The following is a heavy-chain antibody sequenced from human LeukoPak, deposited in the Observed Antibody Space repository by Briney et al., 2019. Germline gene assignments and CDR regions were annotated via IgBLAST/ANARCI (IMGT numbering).Heavy chain of an antibody. D-gene: IGHD3-22*01. V-gene: IGHV3-13*04. CDR1: GFPFSSYD. CDR3: ARRVGDSSGYYLDY. J-gene: IGHJ4*02. Sequence: PGGSLRLSCAVSGFPFSSYDMHWVRQATAKGLEWVSAIGTAGDTYYPGSVKGRFTISRENAKNSLYLQMNSLRAGDTAVYYCARRVGDSSGYYLDYWGQGTLVTVSS. CDR2: IGTAGDT.